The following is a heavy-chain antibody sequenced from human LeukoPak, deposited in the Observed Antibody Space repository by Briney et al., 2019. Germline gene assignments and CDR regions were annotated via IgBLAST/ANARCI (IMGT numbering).Heavy chain of an antibody. CDR2: IRSKANSYVT. CDR3: TRHSDTYCSRANCYVDNFYGLDV. CDR1: GFTFSGSA. Sequence: GGSLRLSCAASGFTFSGSAMHWVRQASGKGLEWIGRIRSKANSYVTAYAASVTSRFTISRDDSRNTAYLQMHSLSTEDTAVYYCTRHSDTYCSRANCYVDNFYGLDVWGQGTRVTVSS. J-gene: IGHJ6*02. D-gene: IGHD2-2*01. V-gene: IGHV3-73*01.